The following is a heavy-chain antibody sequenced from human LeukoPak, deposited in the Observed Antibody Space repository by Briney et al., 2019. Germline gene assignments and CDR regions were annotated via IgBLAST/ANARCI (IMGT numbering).Heavy chain of an antibody. CDR3: AKDLSPWFGELSAFDI. J-gene: IGHJ3*02. CDR1: GFTFSSFG. Sequence: PGRSLRLSCAASGFTFSSFGMHWVRPAPGKGLEWVAFIRYDGSNKYYADSVKGRFTISRDNSKNTLYLQMNSLRAEDTAVYYCAKDLSPWFGELSAFDIWGQGTMVTVST. D-gene: IGHD3-10*01. V-gene: IGHV3-30*02. CDR2: IRYDGSNK.